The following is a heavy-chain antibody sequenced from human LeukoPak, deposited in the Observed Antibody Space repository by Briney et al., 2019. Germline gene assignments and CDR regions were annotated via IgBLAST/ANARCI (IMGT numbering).Heavy chain of an antibody. J-gene: IGHJ4*02. CDR3: ARGVYIAAAQYGY. D-gene: IGHD6-13*01. CDR2: IHHSGTT. V-gene: IGHV4-34*01. CDR1: GGSFSHFY. Sequence: SETLSLTCVVYGGSFSHFYWTWIRQAPGKGLEWIGEIHHSGTTNYNPSLKSRLTISIDTSRNQFSLKLNSVTAADTAVYYCARGVYIAAAQYGYWGQGTLVTVSS.